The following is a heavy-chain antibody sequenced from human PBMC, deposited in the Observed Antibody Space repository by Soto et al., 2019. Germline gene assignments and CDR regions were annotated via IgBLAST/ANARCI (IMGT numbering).Heavy chain of an antibody. J-gene: IGHJ6*03. V-gene: IGHV3-9*01. Sequence: EVQLVESGGGLVQPGRSLRLSCAASGFTFDDYAMHWVRQAPGKGLEWVSGISWNSGSIGYADSVKGRFTISRDNAKNSLYLQMNSLRAEDTALYYCAKDLIDIVVVPAARRNYYYYCYMDVWGKGTTVTVSS. D-gene: IGHD2-2*01. CDR1: GFTFDDYA. CDR3: AKDLIDIVVVPAARRNYYYYCYMDV. CDR2: ISWNSGSI.